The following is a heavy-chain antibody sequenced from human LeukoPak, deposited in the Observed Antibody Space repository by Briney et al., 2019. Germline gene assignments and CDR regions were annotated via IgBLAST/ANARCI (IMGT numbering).Heavy chain of an antibody. Sequence: PGGSLRLSCAASGFTVSSNYMGWVRQAPGKGLEWVSLIYSGGNTYYADSVKGRFTISRDNSKNTLYLQMNGLRAEDTAVYYCARGPSSQYLVHHVAFDIWGQGTMVTVSS. CDR3: ARGPSSQYLVHHVAFDI. CDR1: GFTVSSNY. D-gene: IGHD6-13*01. J-gene: IGHJ3*02. V-gene: IGHV3-53*01. CDR2: IYSGGNT.